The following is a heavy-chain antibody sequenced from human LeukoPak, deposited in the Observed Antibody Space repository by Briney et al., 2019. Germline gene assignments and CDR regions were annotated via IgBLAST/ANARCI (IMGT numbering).Heavy chain of an antibody. Sequence: GGSLRLSCAASGFTFSGYWMSWVRQAPGKGLEWVANINQDGSEKYYVDSVKGRFTISRDNSKNTLYLQMNSLRAEDTAVYYCAKETVIAAYFDYWGQGTLVTVSS. V-gene: IGHV3-7*01. D-gene: IGHD6-13*01. CDR2: INQDGSEK. CDR1: GFTFSGYW. CDR3: AKETVIAAYFDY. J-gene: IGHJ4*02.